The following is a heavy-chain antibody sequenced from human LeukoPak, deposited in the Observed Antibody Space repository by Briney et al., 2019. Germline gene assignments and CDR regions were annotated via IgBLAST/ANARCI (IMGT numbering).Heavy chain of an antibody. CDR1: GYTFTGYY. CDR2: FDPEDGET. V-gene: IGHV1-24*01. Sequence: ASVKVSCKASGYTFTGYYMHWVRQAPGKGLEWMGGFDPEDGETIYAQKFQGRVTMTEDTSTDTAYMELSSLRSEDTAVYYCATASGYCSGGSCYSGWFDPWGQGTLVTVSS. J-gene: IGHJ5*02. D-gene: IGHD2-15*01. CDR3: ATASGYCSGGSCYSGWFDP.